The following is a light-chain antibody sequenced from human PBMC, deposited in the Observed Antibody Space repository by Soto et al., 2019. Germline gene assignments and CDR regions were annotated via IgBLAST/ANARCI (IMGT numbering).Light chain of an antibody. V-gene: IGKV1-33*01. Sequence: DIQMTQSPSSLSASVGDRVTITCQASQDISNYLNWYQQKPGKAPKLLIYDASNLETGVPSRFSGSGSGTDFTFTISSLPPEDIATYYCQQYDNLPRTVTFGQGTKLEIK. J-gene: IGKJ2*01. CDR1: QDISNY. CDR3: QQYDNLPRTVT. CDR2: DAS.